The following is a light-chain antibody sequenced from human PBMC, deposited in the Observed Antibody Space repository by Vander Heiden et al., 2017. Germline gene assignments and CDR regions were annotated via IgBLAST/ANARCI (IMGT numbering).Light chain of an antibody. J-gene: IGLJ2*01. CDR2: KDD. Sequence: SYELTQPPSLSVYPGQTASITCSGDTLGDKYSSWYQKKPGQSPVLVIYKDDKRPSGIPERFSGSNSGNAATLTISGTQAMDEGDYYCQTWDSNTAHVLFGGGTRLTVL. CDR3: QTWDSNTAHVL. V-gene: IGLV3-1*01. CDR1: TLGDKY.